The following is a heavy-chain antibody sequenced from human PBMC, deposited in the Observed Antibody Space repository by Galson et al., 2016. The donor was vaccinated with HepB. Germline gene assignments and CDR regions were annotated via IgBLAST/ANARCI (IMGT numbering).Heavy chain of an antibody. V-gene: IGHV4-59*01. CDR2: VYYSRST. CDR3: ARAHPQMITFGGAVVFDY. CDR1: GVSISNYY. D-gene: IGHD3-16*02. Sequence: ETLSLTCTVSGVSISNYYWSWIRQPPGKRLEWIGYVYYSRSTNYNPSLKSRVTISVDTSKNQFSLKLNSVTSADTAVYYCARAHPQMITFGGAVVFDYWGQGTLVTVSS. J-gene: IGHJ4*02.